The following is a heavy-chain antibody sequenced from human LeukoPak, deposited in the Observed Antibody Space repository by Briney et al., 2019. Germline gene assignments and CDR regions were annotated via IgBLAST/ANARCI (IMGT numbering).Heavy chain of an antibody. D-gene: IGHD1-26*01. CDR1: GFTFSSYS. V-gene: IGHV3-48*01. Sequence: QTGGSLRLSCAASGFTFSSYSMNWVRQAPGKGLEWVSYISTTSSTIYYADSVKGRFTISRDNAKNSLYLQMNSLRAEDTAVYYCARVRGTYYFDYWGQGTLVTVSS. CDR2: ISTTSSTI. CDR3: ARVRGTYYFDY. J-gene: IGHJ4*02.